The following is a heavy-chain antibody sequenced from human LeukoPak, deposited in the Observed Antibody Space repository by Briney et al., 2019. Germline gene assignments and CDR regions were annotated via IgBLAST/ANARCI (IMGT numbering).Heavy chain of an antibody. D-gene: IGHD6-19*01. V-gene: IGHV3-7*01. CDR1: GFTFSNYA. CDR3: ARGKQWLVWFFDY. J-gene: IGHJ4*02. CDR2: IKQDGSEK. Sequence: GGSLRLSCAASGFTFSNYAMTWVRQAPGKGLEWVANIKQDGSEKYYVDSVKGRFTISRDNAKNSLYLQMNSLRAEDTAVYYCARGKQWLVWFFDYWGQGTLVTVSS.